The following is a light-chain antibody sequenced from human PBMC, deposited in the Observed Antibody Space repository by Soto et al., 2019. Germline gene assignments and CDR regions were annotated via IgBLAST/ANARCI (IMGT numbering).Light chain of an antibody. J-gene: IGKJ3*01. CDR3: QQANSLPVT. CDR1: QSIGSS. V-gene: IGKV3-11*01. Sequence: PGERATLSCRASQSIGSSLAWYQQRPGQAPRLLIYDASERASGIPARFSGSGSGTVFTLTIGSLEPEDFATYFCQQANSLPVTFGPGTKVDIK. CDR2: DAS.